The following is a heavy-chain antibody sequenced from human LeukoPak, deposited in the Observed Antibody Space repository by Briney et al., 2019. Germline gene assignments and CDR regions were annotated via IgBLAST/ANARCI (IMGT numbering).Heavy chain of an antibody. CDR1: GFTFSSYG. Sequence: GGSLRLSCAASGFTFSSYGMHWVRQAPGKGLEWVEVISYVGSNKYYADSVKGRFTISRDNSKNTLYLQMNSLRAEDTAVYYCAKDSLKYCSSTSCFNWFDPWGQGTLVTVSS. CDR3: AKDSLKYCSSTSCFNWFDP. V-gene: IGHV3-30*18. CDR2: ISYVGSNK. D-gene: IGHD2-2*01. J-gene: IGHJ5*02.